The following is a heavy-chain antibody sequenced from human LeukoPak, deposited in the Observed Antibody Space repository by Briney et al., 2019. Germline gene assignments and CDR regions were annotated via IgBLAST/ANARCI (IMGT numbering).Heavy chain of an antibody. CDR3: ARASYDFWSGYYTSGTFDY. CDR2: IYYSGST. V-gene: IGHV4-59*11. J-gene: IGHJ4*02. Sequence: SETPSLTCTVSGGSISSHYWSWIRQPPGKGLEWIGYIYYSGSTNYNPSLKSRVAISVDTSKNQFSLKLSSVTAADTAVYYCARASYDFWSGYYTSGTFDYWGQGTLVTVSS. D-gene: IGHD3-3*01. CDR1: GGSISSHY.